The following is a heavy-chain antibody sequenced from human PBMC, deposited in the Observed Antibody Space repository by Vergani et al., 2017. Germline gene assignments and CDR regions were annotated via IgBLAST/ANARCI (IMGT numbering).Heavy chain of an antibody. CDR2: IHPADSAT. V-gene: IGHV5-51*01. CDR3: ARLYGRDSSGSKYFDY. CDR1: GYIFTNYW. J-gene: IGHJ4*02. Sequence: EVQLVQSGAEVKTPVESLKISCQISGYIFTNYWIGWVRPIPGKGLEWMGIIHPADSATRYSPSFQRQVTISVDKSISTAYLQRSSMRASDSAMYYCARLYGRDSSGSKYFDYLGQGNLVTVSS. D-gene: IGHD3-22*01.